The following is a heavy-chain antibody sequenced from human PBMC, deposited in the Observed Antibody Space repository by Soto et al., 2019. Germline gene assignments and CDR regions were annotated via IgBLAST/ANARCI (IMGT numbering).Heavy chain of an antibody. CDR2: MNPSSGNT. V-gene: IGHV1-8*01. Sequence: QVLLMQSGAEVRKPGASVTVSCEASGVTFGNYEINWVRQAPGQGLEWMGWMNPSSGNTGYAQKFQGRVTMTRITSTNTAYMELRSLTSEDPAVYYCAKNADFFHYHMDVCGEGTTVTVSS. CDR1: GVTFGNYE. J-gene: IGHJ6*03. CDR3: AKNADFFHYHMDV.